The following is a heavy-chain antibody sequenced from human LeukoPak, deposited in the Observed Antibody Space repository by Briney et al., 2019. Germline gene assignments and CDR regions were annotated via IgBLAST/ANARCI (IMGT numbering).Heavy chain of an antibody. CDR2: IYYSGST. V-gene: IGHV4-59*01. CDR3: ARRDNWNFDY. CDR1: GGSISSYY. J-gene: IGHJ4*02. D-gene: IGHD1-20*01. Sequence: SETLSLTCTVSGGSISSYYWNWIRQPPGKGLEWIGYIYYSGSTNYNPSLKSRVTISVDTSKNQFSLKVSSVTAADTVVYYCARRDNWNFDYWGQGTLVTVSS.